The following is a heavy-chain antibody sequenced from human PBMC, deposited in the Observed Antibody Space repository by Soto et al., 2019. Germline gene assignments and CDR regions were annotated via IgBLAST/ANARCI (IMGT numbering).Heavy chain of an antibody. V-gene: IGHV3-30*18. J-gene: IGHJ4*02. CDR2: ISSDGSNK. Sequence: PGESLKISCAASGFTFSSNGMHWVRQAPGKGLEWVAVISSDGSNKYYADSVRGRFTVSRDNSKNTLYLQMNSLRAEDTAVYYCAKSLNSSGSSWGQGTLVTVSS. CDR1: GFTFSSNG. CDR3: AKSLNSSGSS. D-gene: IGHD3-22*01.